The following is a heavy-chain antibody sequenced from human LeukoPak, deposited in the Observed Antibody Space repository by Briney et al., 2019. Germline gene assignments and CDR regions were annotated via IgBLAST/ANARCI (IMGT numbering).Heavy chain of an antibody. J-gene: IGHJ1*01. CDR3: ARAPSEIGGYYPEYFRH. CDR2: IKSDGST. V-gene: IGHV3-74*01. D-gene: IGHD3-22*01. Sequence: HPGGSLRLSCAASGFTFSTYWMHWVRHAPGKGLVWVSRIKSDGSTNYADSVKGRFTISRDNANNTLSLQMNSLRPEDTGVYYCARAPSEIGGYYPEYFRHWGQGTLVTVSS. CDR1: GFTFSTYW.